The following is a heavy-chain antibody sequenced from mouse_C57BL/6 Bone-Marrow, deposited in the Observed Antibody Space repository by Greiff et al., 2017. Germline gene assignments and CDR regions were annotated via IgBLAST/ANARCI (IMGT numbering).Heavy chain of an antibody. CDR3: AMPYYYDDGYYYAMDY. V-gene: IGHV5-6*01. D-gene: IGHD2-4*01. Sequence: EVQGVESGGDLVKPGGSLKFSCAASGFTFSSYGMSWVRQTPDKRLEWVATISSGGSYTYYPDSVKGRFTISRDNAKNTLYLQMSSLKSEDTAMYYCAMPYYYDDGYYYAMDYWGQGTSVTVSS. J-gene: IGHJ4*01. CDR1: GFTFSSYG. CDR2: ISSGGSYT.